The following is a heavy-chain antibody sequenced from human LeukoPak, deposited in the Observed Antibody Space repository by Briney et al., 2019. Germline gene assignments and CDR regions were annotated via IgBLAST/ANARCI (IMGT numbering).Heavy chain of an antibody. J-gene: IGHJ3*02. CDR1: GGSISGYY. V-gene: IGHV4-59*01. CDR3: ARTSDCSSTSCYDFGAFDI. D-gene: IGHD2-2*01. Sequence: SEILSLTCTVSGGSISGYYWNWIRQPPGKGLEWIGHIYYSGSTDYNPSLESRVTISVDTSKSQFSLKLSSVTAADTAVYYCARTSDCSSTSCYDFGAFDIWGQGTMVTVSS. CDR2: IYYSGST.